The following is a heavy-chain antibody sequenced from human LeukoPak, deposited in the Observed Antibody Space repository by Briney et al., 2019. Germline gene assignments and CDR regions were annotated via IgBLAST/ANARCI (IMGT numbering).Heavy chain of an antibody. D-gene: IGHD3-16*01. CDR1: GGSISNYY. V-gene: IGHV4-59*01. CDR3: AIAPIHEGGAFDI. J-gene: IGHJ3*02. Sequence: PSETLSLTCTVSGGSISNYYWSWIRQPPGKGLEWIGYIYDSGSTNYNPSLKSRVTISVDTSKNQFSLKLSSVTAADTAVYYCAIAPIHEGGAFDIWGQGTMVTVSS. CDR2: IYDSGST.